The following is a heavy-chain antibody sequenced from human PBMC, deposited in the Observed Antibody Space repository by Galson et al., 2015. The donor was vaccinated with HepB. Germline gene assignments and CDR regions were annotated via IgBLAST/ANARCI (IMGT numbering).Heavy chain of an antibody. Sequence: SVKVSCKASGGTFSSYAISWVRQAPGQGLEWMGGIIPIFGIANYAQKFQGRVTITADKSTSTAYMELSSLRSEDTAVYYCAIYSNPAYYYCYYGMDVWGQGTTVTVSS. CDR1: GGTFSSYA. CDR3: AIYSNPAYYYCYYGMDV. V-gene: IGHV1-69*10. J-gene: IGHJ6*02. D-gene: IGHD4-11*01. CDR2: IIPIFGIA.